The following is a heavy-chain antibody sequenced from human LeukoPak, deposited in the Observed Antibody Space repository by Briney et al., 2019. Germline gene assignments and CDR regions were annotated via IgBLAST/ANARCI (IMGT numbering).Heavy chain of an antibody. V-gene: IGHV3-23*01. CDR3: AKYCSGGNCYSGLY. J-gene: IGHJ4*02. CDR1: GFTFNNYA. CDR2: IDASGYST. Sequence: PGGSLRLSCAASGFTFNNYAMSWVRQAPGTGLEWVSAIDASGYSTSYADSVKGRFTISRDTSKNTLYLQMNSLRAEDTAVYYCAKYCSGGNCYSGLYWGQGTLVTVSS. D-gene: IGHD2-15*01.